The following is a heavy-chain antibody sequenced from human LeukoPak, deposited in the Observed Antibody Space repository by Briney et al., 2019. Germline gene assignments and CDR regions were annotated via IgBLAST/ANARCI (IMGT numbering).Heavy chain of an antibody. J-gene: IGHJ4*02. D-gene: IGHD6-19*01. CDR2: INTDGTVT. Sequence: PGGSLRLSCAASGFTFSKYWMLWVCQAPGEGLESGSRINTDGTVTTYADSVKGRFTVSRDNADNTMFLQMNSVRDEDKAVYYCATKQWLAPPPDSWGQGTPVTVSS. V-gene: IGHV3-74*01. CDR1: GFTFSKYW. CDR3: ATKQWLAPPPDS.